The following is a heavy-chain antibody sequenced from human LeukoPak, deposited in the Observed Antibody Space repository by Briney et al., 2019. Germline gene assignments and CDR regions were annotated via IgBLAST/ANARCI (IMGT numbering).Heavy chain of an antibody. Sequence: GGSLRLSCAASGFTFSDYSMNWVRQAPGKGLQWVSFISSSRNTIYYADSVKGRFTISRDNAENSLYLQMNSLRAEDTAVYYCARAYSTYHMDVWGKGTTVTVSS. CDR3: ARAYSTYHMDV. V-gene: IGHV3-48*01. CDR2: ISSSRNTI. J-gene: IGHJ6*03. CDR1: GFTFSDYS. D-gene: IGHD4-11*01.